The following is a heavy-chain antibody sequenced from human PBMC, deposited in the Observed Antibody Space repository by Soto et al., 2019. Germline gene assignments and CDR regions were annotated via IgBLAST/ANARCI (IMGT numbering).Heavy chain of an antibody. V-gene: IGHV4-59*08. CDR1: GGSISSYY. CDR2: IYYSGST. Sequence: PSETLSLTCTVSGGSISSYYWSWIRQPPGKGLEWIGYIYYSGSTNYNPSLKNRVTISVDTSKNQFSLKLSSVTAADTAVYYCARAFDILTRYYFDYWGQGTLVTVSS. CDR3: ARAFDILTRYYFDY. D-gene: IGHD3-9*01. J-gene: IGHJ4*02.